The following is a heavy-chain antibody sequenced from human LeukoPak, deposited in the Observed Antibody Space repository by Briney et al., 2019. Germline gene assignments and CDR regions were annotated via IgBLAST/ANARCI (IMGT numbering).Heavy chain of an antibody. D-gene: IGHD3-3*01. J-gene: IGHJ4*02. V-gene: IGHV3-23*01. CDR1: GFTFSNYA. CDR3: ARARLRFLEWLF. Sequence: PGGSLRLSCAASGFTFSNYAMSWVRQAPGKGLEWVSTISASAGSTDYADSVKGRFTISRDNSKNTLYLQMNSLRAEDTAVYYCARARLRFLEWLFGGQGTLVTVSS. CDR2: ISASAGST.